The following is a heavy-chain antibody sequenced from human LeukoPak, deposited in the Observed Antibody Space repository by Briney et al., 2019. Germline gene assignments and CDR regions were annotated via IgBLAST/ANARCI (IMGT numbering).Heavy chain of an antibody. V-gene: IGHV3-20*04. CDR1: GFTFDDYG. J-gene: IGHJ4*02. Sequence: GGSLRLSCAASGFTFDDYGMSWVRQAPGKGLEWVSGINWNGGSTGCADSVKGRFTISRDNAKNSLYLQMNSLRAEDTALYYCARSYGDYEWDYWGQGTLVTVSS. D-gene: IGHD4-17*01. CDR3: ARSYGDYEWDY. CDR2: INWNGGST.